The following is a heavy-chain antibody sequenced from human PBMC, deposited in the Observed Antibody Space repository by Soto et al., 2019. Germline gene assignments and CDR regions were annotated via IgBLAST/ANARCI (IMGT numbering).Heavy chain of an antibody. V-gene: IGHV1-3*01. CDR2: INAGNGNT. J-gene: IGHJ5*02. CDR3: ARDEGSTNWFDP. CDR1: GYTFTSYA. Sequence: ASVKFSCKSSGYTFTSYAIHWVRQAPGQRLEWMGWINAGNGNTKYSQKFQGRVTITRDTSASTAYMELSSLRSEDTAVYYCARDEGSTNWFDPWGQGTLVTVSS.